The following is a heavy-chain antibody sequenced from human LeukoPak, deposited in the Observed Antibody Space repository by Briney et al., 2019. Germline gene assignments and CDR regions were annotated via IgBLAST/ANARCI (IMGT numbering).Heavy chain of an antibody. J-gene: IGHJ4*02. CDR1: GFTFSSYS. Sequence: GGSLRLSCAASGFTFSSYSMNWVRQAPGKGLEWVSSISSSSSYIYYADSVKGRFTISRDNAKNSLYLQMNSLRAEDTAVYYCARSQGRNYDSSGYLEWGQGTLVAVSS. CDR3: ARSQGRNYDSSGYLE. D-gene: IGHD3-22*01. CDR2: ISSSSSYI. V-gene: IGHV3-21*01.